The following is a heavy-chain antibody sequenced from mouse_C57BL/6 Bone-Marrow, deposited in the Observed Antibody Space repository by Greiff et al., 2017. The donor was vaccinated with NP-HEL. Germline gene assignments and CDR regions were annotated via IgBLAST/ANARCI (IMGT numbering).Heavy chain of an antibody. D-gene: IGHD1-1*01. CDR3: TRVRFEFSHWYFDV. CDR2: ISSGGDYI. CDR1: GFIFSSYA. J-gene: IGHJ1*03. V-gene: IGHV5-9-1*02. Sequence: VQLLESGAGLVKPGGSLKLSCAASGFIFSSYAMSLVRQTPEKRLEWVAYISSGGDYIYYADTVKGRFTISRDNARNTLYLQMSSLKSEDTAMYYCTRVRFEFSHWYFDVWGTGTTVTVSS.